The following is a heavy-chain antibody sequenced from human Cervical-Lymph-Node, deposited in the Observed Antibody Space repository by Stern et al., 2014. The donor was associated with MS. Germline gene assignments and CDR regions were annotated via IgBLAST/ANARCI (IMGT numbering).Heavy chain of an antibody. J-gene: IGHJ3*01. Sequence: QMQLVQSGAEVKKPGSSVKVSCQASGRTFNNYAISWVRQAPGQGLEWVGGIIPVFGTANYAQKFQDRVTLIADTSTSTVYMELSRLRSEDTAVYYCARGNTGSYYAFNFWGPGTMVTVSS. V-gene: IGHV1-69*06. CDR3: ARGNTGSYYAFNF. CDR1: GRTFNNYA. D-gene: IGHD3-10*01. CDR2: IIPVFGTA.